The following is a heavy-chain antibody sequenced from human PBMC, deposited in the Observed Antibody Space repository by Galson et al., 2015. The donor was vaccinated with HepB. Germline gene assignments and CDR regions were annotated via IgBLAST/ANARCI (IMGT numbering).Heavy chain of an antibody. CDR1: GYTFTSYY. CDR2: ISSYNGDT. V-gene: IGHV1-18*04. Sequence: SVKVSCKASGYTFTSYYMHWVRQAPGQGLEWMGWISSYNGDTDYAQNLQGRVTMTTDTSTGTAYMELRSLRSDDTAVYYCARAKGDYYDSSGYLNWGQGTLVTVSS. D-gene: IGHD3-22*01. CDR3: ARAKGDYYDSSGYLN. J-gene: IGHJ4*02.